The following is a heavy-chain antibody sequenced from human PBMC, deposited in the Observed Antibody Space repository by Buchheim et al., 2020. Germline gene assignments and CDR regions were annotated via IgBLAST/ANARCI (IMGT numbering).Heavy chain of an antibody. CDR1: GFTFSDYA. D-gene: IGHD6-19*01. V-gene: IGHV3-23*01. CDR2: LTGTGEST. J-gene: IGHJ3*01. Sequence: EVQLLESGGGLVQPGGSLRLSCAASGFTFSDYAMGWVRQAPGTGLEWVSSLTGTGESTYYADSVKGRFTISRDHSQHTLYLQMNSLRAEDTALYYCAKRWALAVSTCFFDLWGQGT. CDR3: AKRWALAVSTCFFDL.